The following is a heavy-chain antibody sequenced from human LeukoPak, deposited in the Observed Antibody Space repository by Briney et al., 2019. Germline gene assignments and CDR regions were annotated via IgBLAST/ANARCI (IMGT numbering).Heavy chain of an antibody. CDR2: VYHSGST. J-gene: IGHJ6*02. Sequence: GSLRLSCAASGFTFSSYAMSWVRQPPGKGLEWIGEVYHSGSTNYNPSLKSRVTISVDKSKNQFSLKLTSVTAADTAVYYCARDPVATYYDSSDYYEYYYGMDVWGQGTTVTVSS. V-gene: IGHV4-4*02. CDR3: ARDPVATYYDSSDYYEYYYGMDV. CDR1: GFTFSSYAM. D-gene: IGHD3-22*01.